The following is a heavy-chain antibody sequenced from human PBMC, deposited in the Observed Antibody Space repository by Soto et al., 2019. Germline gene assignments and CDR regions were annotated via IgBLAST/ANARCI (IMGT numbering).Heavy chain of an antibody. V-gene: IGHV4-31*01. Sequence: QVQLQESGPGLVKPSQTLSLTCTVSGGSISSGGYYWSWIRQHPGKGLEWIGYIYYSGSTYYNPSLKSIVTISVDTSKNQFSLKLSSVTAADTAVYYCARTSTSANYFDYWGQATLVTVSS. D-gene: IGHD2-2*01. CDR2: IYYSGST. J-gene: IGHJ4*02. CDR3: ARTSTSANYFDY. CDR1: GGSISSGGYY.